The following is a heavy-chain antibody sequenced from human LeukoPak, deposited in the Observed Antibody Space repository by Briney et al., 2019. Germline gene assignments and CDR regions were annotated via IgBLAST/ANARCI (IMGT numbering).Heavy chain of an antibody. Sequence: GESLKISCKGSGYSVTSYWIGWLRQMPGKGLEWMVIIYPGDSDTRYSPSFQGQVAISADKSISTDYLQWSSLKASDTAMYYCARQQEYYGSGDFDYWGQGTLVTVSS. CDR2: IYPGDSDT. D-gene: IGHD3-10*01. CDR3: ARQQEYYGSGDFDY. J-gene: IGHJ4*02. CDR1: GYSVTSYW. V-gene: IGHV5-51*01.